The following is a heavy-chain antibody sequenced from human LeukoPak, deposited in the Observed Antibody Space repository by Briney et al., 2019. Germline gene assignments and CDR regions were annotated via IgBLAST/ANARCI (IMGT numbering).Heavy chain of an antibody. CDR3: ASLGYSGYDLFDY. CDR1: GGTFSSYT. J-gene: IGHJ4*02. V-gene: IGHV1-69*13. D-gene: IGHD5-12*01. Sequence: SVKVSCKASGGTFSSYTISWVRQAPGQGLEWMGGIIPIFGTANYAQKFQGRVTITADESTSTAYMELSSLRSEDTAVYYCASLGYSGYDLFDYWGQGTLVTVSS. CDR2: IIPIFGTA.